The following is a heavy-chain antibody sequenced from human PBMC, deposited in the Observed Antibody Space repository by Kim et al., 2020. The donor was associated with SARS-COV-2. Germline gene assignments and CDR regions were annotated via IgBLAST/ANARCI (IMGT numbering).Heavy chain of an antibody. Sequence: SETLSLTCSVSGVSISSYYWSWIRQPPGKGLEWIGYIYYTGSANYNPSLRSRVTISVDTSKNQFSLKLSSVTAADTAVYYCAGTARGANFDYCGRGALVTVSS. CDR1: GVSISSYY. CDR2: IYYTGSA. D-gene: IGHD1-26*01. J-gene: IGHJ4*02. CDR3: AGTARGANFDY. V-gene: IGHV4-59*08.